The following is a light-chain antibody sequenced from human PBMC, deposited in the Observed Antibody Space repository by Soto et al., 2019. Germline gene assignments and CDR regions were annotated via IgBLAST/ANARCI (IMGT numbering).Light chain of an antibody. J-gene: IGKJ1*01. V-gene: IGKV3-20*01. CDR2: GAS. Sequence: DIGVTQSPCTLSFSPGERATLSCRASQSVGSIYLAWYQQKPGQAPRLLIHGASNRASGIPDRFSGSGSGTDFTLTISRLEPEDFAVYYCQQYGSSPRTFGQGTKVDIK. CDR1: QSVGSIY. CDR3: QQYGSSPRT.